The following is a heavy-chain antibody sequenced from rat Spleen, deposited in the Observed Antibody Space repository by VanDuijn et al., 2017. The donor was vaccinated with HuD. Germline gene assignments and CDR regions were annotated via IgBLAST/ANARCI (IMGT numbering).Heavy chain of an antibody. CDR2: IDYSGRT. D-gene: IGHD1-6*01. CDR1: GYSITSNY. V-gene: IGHV3-1*01. CDR3: TRGLSMSSTNYHYALFAY. J-gene: IGHJ3*01. Sequence: EVQLQESGPGLVKPSQSLSLTCSVTGYSITSNYWGWIRKFPGNKMEWMGYIDYSGRTSYNPSLKSRISITRDTSKNQFFLQLNSVTTEDTATYYCTRGLSMSSTNYHYALFAYWGQGTLVTVSS.